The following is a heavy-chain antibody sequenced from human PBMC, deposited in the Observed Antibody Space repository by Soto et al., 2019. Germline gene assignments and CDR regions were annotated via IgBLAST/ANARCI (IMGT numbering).Heavy chain of an antibody. CDR1: GITFSDYY. V-gene: IGHV3-11*01. CDR2: ISSGSSTI. D-gene: IGHD6-13*01. J-gene: IGHJ4*02. Sequence: LRLSCVASGITFSDYYMSWFRQAPGKGLEWVSYISSGSSTISYSDSVKGRFTISRDSAKNSLYLQMNSLRAEDTAVYYCARAMYSSKTDFDYWGQGTLVTVSS. CDR3: ARAMYSSKTDFDY.